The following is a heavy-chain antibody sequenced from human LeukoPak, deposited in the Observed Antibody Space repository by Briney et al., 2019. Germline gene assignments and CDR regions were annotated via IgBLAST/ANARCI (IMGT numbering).Heavy chain of an antibody. CDR1: GFTFSSYG. V-gene: IGHV3-30*18. CDR2: ISYDGSNK. CDR3: AKEPYCSSTSCIGEYFQR. D-gene: IGHD2-2*01. J-gene: IGHJ1*01. Sequence: GGSLRLSCAASGFTFSSYGMHWVRQAPGKGLGWVAVISYDGSNKYYADSVEGRFTISRDNSKNTLYLQMNSLRAEDTAVYYCAKEPYCSSTSCIGEYFQRWGQGTLVTVSS.